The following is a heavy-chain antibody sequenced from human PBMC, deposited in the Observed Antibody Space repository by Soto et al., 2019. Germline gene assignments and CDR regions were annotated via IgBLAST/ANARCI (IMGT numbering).Heavy chain of an antibody. CDR3: AAALHPIRFLEWYDPGYYYYGMDV. Sequence: ASVKVSCKTSGYTFTGYYIHWVRQAPGQGLEWMGWIYANSGDTNYAQKFQGGVTMTRDTSTSTAYMEIRSLRSEDTAVYYCAAALHPIRFLEWYDPGYYYYGMDVWGQGTTVTVSS. D-gene: IGHD3-3*01. CDR2: IYANSGDT. J-gene: IGHJ6*02. V-gene: IGHV1-2*02. CDR1: GYTFTGYY.